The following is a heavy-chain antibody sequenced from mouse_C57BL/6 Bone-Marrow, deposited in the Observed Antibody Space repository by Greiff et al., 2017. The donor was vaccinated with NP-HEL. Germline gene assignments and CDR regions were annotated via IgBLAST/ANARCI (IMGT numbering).Heavy chain of an antibody. V-gene: IGHV1-80*01. CDR2: IYPGDGAT. CDR3: ARGDYGSSRFGYAMDY. J-gene: IGHJ4*01. CDR1: GYAFSSYW. Sequence: QVQLKESGAELVKPGASVKISCKASGYAFSSYWMNWVKERPGKGLEWIGPIYPGDGATKYNGKFKGQAPLTADKSHSTAYMQVSILASEDSAFYFCARGDYGSSRFGYAMDYWGQGTSVTVSS. D-gene: IGHD1-1*01.